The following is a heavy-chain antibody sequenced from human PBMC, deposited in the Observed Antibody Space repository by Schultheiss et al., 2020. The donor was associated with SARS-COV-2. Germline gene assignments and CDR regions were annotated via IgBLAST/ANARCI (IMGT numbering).Heavy chain of an antibody. J-gene: IGHJ4*02. Sequence: SQTLSLTCTVSGGSISSYYWSWIRQPAGKGLEWIGRIYTSGSTNYNPSLKSRVTISVDTSKNQFSLSLSSVTAADTAVYYCSTEPDSNTWGDFDSWGQGILVTVSS. CDR3: STEPDSNTWGDFDS. CDR2: IYTSGST. V-gene: IGHV4-4*07. CDR1: GGSISSYY. D-gene: IGHD6-13*01.